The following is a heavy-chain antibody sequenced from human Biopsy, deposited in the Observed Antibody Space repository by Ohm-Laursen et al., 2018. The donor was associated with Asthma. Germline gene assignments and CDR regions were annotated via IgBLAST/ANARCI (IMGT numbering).Heavy chain of an antibody. CDR3: AKRRGYSDLTDFDH. J-gene: IGHJ4*02. V-gene: IGHV3-74*01. D-gene: IGHD3-3*01. CDR2: INVEGTTT. Sequence: SLRLSCAASGFTFTDYWMHWVRQAPGKGLVWVSRINVEGTTTNYADSVKGRFTISRDNAKNTLYLQMNSLRAEDTAVYFCAKRRGYSDLTDFDHWGQGTLVTVSS. CDR1: GFTFTDYW.